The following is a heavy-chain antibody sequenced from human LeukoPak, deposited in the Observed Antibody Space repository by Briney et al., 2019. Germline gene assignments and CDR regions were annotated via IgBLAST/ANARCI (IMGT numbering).Heavy chain of an antibody. CDR2: IYYSGST. D-gene: IGHD3-16*01. CDR3: ARVGDQRADEGFDY. J-gene: IGHJ4*02. CDR1: GGSISSSSYY. Sequence: SETLSLTCTVSGGSISSSSYYWGWIRQPPGKGLEWIGSIYYSGSTYYNPSLKSRVTISVDTSKNQFSLKLSSVTAADTAVYYCARVGDQRADEGFDYWGQGTLVTVSS. V-gene: IGHV4-39*07.